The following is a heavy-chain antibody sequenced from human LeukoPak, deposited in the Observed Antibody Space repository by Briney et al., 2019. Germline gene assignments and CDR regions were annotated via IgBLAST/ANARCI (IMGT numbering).Heavy chain of an antibody. V-gene: IGHV3-7*01. D-gene: IGHD2-15*01. J-gene: IGHJ3*02. CDR2: IMEDGSVK. CDR1: GFTVSSNY. CDR3: ARDAPPFICSGCHFDAFDI. Sequence: PGGSLRLSCAASGFTVSSNYMSWVRQVPGKGLEWVANIMEDGSVKNYVDSVKGRFTISRDNAENSLYLEMNSLRAEDTAVYYCARDAPPFICSGCHFDAFDIWGQGTMVTVSS.